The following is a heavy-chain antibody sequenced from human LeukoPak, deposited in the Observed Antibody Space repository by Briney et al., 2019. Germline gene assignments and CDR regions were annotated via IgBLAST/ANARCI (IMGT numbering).Heavy chain of an antibody. CDR1: GFTFDDYA. CDR2: ISRNSGSI. V-gene: IGHV3-9*01. CDR3: AKDGLEWELTSAFDI. J-gene: IGHJ3*02. Sequence: GRSLRLSCAASGFTFDDYAMHWVRQAPGKGLEWVSGISRNSGSIGYADSVKGRFTISRDNAKNSLYLQMNSLRAEDTALYYCAKDGLEWELTSAFDIWGQGTMVTVSS. D-gene: IGHD1-26*01.